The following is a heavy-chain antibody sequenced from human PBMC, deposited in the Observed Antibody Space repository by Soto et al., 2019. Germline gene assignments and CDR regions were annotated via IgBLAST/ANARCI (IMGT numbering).Heavy chain of an antibody. J-gene: IGHJ6*03. CDR1: GFTFSSYW. V-gene: IGHV3-7*01. CDR3: ARGLKWFGELYAYYYYYMDV. CDR2: IKQDGSEK. D-gene: IGHD3-10*01. Sequence: GSLRLSCAASGFTFSSYWMSWVRQAPGKGLEWVANIKQDGSEKYYVDSVKGRFTISRDNAKNSLYLQMNSLRAEDTAVYYCARGLKWFGELYAYYYYYMDVWGKGTTVTVSS.